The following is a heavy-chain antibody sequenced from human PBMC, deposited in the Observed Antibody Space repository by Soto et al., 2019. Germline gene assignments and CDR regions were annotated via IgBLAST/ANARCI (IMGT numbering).Heavy chain of an antibody. CDR1: GFTFSSYA. CDR3: ARGVYSSGYFDY. V-gene: IGHV3-64*02. J-gene: IGHJ4*02. Sequence: GGSLRLSCAASGFTFSSYAMHWVRQAPGKGLEYVSAISSNGGSTYYADSVKGRFTISRDNSKNTLYLQMGSLRAEDMAVYYCARGVYSSGYFDYWGQGTLVTAPQ. CDR2: ISSNGGST. D-gene: IGHD6-19*01.